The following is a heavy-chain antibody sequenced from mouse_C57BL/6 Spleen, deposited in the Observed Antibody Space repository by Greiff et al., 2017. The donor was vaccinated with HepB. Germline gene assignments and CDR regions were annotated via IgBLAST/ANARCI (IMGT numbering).Heavy chain of an antibody. Sequence: VQLKESGAELVKPGASVKLSCTASGFNIKDYYMHWVKQRTEQGLEWIGRIDPEDGETKYAPKFQGKATITADTSSNTAYLRLSSLKSEDTAVYYCARGTARWLLSYALDDWGQGTSVTVSS. J-gene: IGHJ4*01. D-gene: IGHD2-3*01. CDR1: GFNIKDYY. CDR2: IDPEDGET. V-gene: IGHV14-2*01. CDR3: ARGTARWLLSYALDD.